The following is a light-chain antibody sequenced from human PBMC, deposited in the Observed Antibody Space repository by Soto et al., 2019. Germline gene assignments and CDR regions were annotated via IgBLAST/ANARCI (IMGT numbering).Light chain of an antibody. J-gene: IGLJ2*01. Sequence: QSALTQPPSASGSPGQSVAISCTGTSSDVGGYNYVSWYQQHPGKAPKLIIYEVSNRPSGVSNRFSASKSGNTASLTISGLQAEDEADYFCTSYSSSNNFDVVFGGGTKLTVL. CDR2: EVS. V-gene: IGLV2-8*01. CDR3: TSYSSSNNFDVV. CDR1: SSDVGGYNY.